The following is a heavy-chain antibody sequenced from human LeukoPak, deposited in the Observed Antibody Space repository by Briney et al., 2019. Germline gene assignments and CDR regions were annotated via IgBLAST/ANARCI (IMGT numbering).Heavy chain of an antibody. CDR1: GFTFSSYG. Sequence: GGSLRLSCAASGFTFSSYGMHWVRQAPGKGLEWVAVIWYDGSNKYYADSVKGRFTISRDNSKNTLYLQMNSLRAEDTAVYYCAKPLSITMIVDGGIDFDYWGQGTLVTVSS. CDR2: IWYDGSNK. CDR3: AKPLSITMIVDGGIDFDY. V-gene: IGHV3-33*06. D-gene: IGHD3-22*01. J-gene: IGHJ4*02.